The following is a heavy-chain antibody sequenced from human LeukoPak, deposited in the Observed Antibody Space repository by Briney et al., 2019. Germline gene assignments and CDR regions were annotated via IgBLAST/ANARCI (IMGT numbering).Heavy chain of an antibody. D-gene: IGHD2-2*02. CDR1: GGTFSSYA. Sequence: SVKVSCKASGGTFSSYAISWVRQAPGQGLEWMGGIIPIFGTANYAQKFQGRVTITTDESTSTAYMELSSLRSEDTAVYYCARDNTIVVVPAAILRGFDPWGQGTLVTVS. J-gene: IGHJ5*02. V-gene: IGHV1-69*05. CDR3: ARDNTIVVVPAAILRGFDP. CDR2: IIPIFGTA.